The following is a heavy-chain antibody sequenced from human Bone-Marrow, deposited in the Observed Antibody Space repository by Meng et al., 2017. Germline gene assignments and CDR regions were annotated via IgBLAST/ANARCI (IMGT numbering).Heavy chain of an antibody. CDR2: IIPILGIA. CDR1: GGTFSSYT. Sequence: SSVTVSCKASGGTFSSYTISWVRQAPGQGLEWMGRIIPILGIANYAQKFQGRVTITADKSTSTAYMELSSLRSEDTAVYYCARERGSRQFDLWGRGTLVTVSS. J-gene: IGHJ2*01. CDR3: ARERGSRQFDL. V-gene: IGHV1-69*04. D-gene: IGHD3-10*01.